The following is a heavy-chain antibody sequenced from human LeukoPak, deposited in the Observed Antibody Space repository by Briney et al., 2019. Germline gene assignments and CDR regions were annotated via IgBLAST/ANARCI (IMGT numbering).Heavy chain of an antibody. Sequence: SQTLSLTCTVSGGSISSGDYYWSWIRQPPGKGLEWIGYIYYSGSTYYNPSLKSRVTISVDTSKNQFSLKLSSVTAADTAVYYCAREGDIGYGPNYFDYWGQGTLVTVSS. CDR2: IYYSGST. J-gene: IGHJ4*02. V-gene: IGHV4-30-4*01. CDR1: GGSISSGDYY. D-gene: IGHD5-18*01. CDR3: AREGDIGYGPNYFDY.